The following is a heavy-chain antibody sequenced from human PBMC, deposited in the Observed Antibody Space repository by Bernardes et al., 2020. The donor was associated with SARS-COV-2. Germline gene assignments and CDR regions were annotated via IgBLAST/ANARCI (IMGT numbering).Heavy chain of an antibody. CDR2: ISPKSGAT. CDR1: GYTFSDYY. Sequence: ASMKVSCKASGYTFSDYYIHWLRQAPGQGFEWMGWISPKSGATNYAQKFQGRVTMTRDTAISTEYMQLSRLTSDDTAVYYCARTFYYDRGGDSVFDQWGQGTLVVVSS. D-gene: IGHD2-21*01. J-gene: IGHJ4*02. CDR3: ARTFYYDRGGDSVFDQ. V-gene: IGHV1-2*02.